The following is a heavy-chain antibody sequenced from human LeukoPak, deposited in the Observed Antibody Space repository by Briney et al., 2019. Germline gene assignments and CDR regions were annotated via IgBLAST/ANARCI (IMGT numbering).Heavy chain of an antibody. CDR1: GGSISSYY. V-gene: IGHV4-4*07. CDR2: IYTSGST. J-gene: IGHJ4*02. Sequence: SSETLSLTCTVSGGSISSYYWSWIRQPAGKGLEWIGRIYTSGSTNYNPSLKGRVTMSVDTSKNQFSLKLSSVTAADTAVYYCARSGYYYGSGSYYYFDYWGQGTLVTVSS. CDR3: ARSGYYYGSGSYYYFDY. D-gene: IGHD3-10*01.